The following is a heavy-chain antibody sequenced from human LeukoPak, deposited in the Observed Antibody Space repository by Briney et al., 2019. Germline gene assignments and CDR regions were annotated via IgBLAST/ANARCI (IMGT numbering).Heavy chain of an antibody. J-gene: IGHJ3*02. CDR3: ARDRRLWGSTQIDI. Sequence: SETLSLTCTVSGGSISSGSYYWIWIRQPAGKGLEWIGRIYTSGSTNYNPSLKSRVTISGDTSKNQFSLKLSSVTAADTAVYYCARDRRLWGSTQIDIWGQGTMVTVSS. CDR2: IYTSGST. CDR1: GGSISSGSYY. D-gene: IGHD3-16*01. V-gene: IGHV4-61*02.